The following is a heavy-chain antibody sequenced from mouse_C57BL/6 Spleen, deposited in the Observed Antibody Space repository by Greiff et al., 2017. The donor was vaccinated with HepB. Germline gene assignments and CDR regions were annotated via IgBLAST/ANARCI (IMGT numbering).Heavy chain of an antibody. J-gene: IGHJ2*01. Sequence: QVQLQQSGAELVMPGASVKLSCKASGYTFTSYWMHWVKQRPGQGLEWIGEIDPSDSYTNYNQKFKGKSTLTVDKSSSTAYMQLSSLTSEDSAVDYCASITTVVASHFDYWGQGTTLTVSS. V-gene: IGHV1-69*01. D-gene: IGHD1-1*01. CDR2: IDPSDSYT. CDR1: GYTFTSYW. CDR3: ASITTVVASHFDY.